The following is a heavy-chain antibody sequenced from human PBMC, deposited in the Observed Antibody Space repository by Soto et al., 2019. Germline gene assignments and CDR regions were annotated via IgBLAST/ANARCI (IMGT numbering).Heavy chain of an antibody. CDR1: GFTFSSYG. V-gene: IGHV3-30*03. D-gene: IGHD5-18*01. Sequence: QVQLVESGGGVVQPGRSLRLSCAASGFTFSSYGMHWVRQAPGKGLEWVAVISYDGSNKYYADSVKGRFTISRDNSKNTLYLQMNSLRAEDTAVYYCARDGDGYSYGTFDYWGQGTLVTVSS. CDR3: ARDGDGYSYGTFDY. J-gene: IGHJ4*02. CDR2: ISYDGSNK.